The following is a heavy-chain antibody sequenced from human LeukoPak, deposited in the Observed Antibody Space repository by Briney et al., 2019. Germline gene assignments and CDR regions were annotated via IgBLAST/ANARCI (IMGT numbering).Heavy chain of an antibody. CDR2: ISSSSSYI. V-gene: IGHV3-21*01. Sequence: GGSLRLSCAASGFTFSSYAMNWVRQAPGKGLEWVSSISSSSSYIYYADSVKGRFTISRDNAKNSLYLQMNSLRGEDTAVYYCARVRRTGYHFYGMDVWGQGTTVTVSS. CDR3: ARVRRTGYHFYGMDV. CDR1: GFTFSSYA. D-gene: IGHD3/OR15-3a*01. J-gene: IGHJ6*02.